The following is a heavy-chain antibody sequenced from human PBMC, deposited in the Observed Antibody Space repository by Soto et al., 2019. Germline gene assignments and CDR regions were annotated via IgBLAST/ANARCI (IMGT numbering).Heavy chain of an antibody. D-gene: IGHD5-12*01. V-gene: IGHV1-2*04. CDR3: ARESGGATATLDYYYFYMDV. CDR2: INPNGGVT. Sequence: QVNLVHSGARGKKPGASWTVSCGSFGDTLPASYRTWGRQPPGKGLEGLGWINPNGGVTKYAQKFQGWVTMTRDTSIRTVYMQLSRLRSDDTAVYYCARESGGATATLDYYYFYMDVWGTGTTVTVSS. CDR1: GDTLPASY. J-gene: IGHJ6*03.